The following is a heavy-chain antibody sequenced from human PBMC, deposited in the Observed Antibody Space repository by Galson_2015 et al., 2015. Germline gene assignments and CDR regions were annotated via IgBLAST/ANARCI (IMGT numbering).Heavy chain of an antibody. CDR1: GFSLSTSGMR. D-gene: IGHD6-13*01. J-gene: IGHJ4*02. V-gene: IGHV2-70*04. CDR2: IDWVDDK. Sequence: PALVKPTQTLTLTCTFSGFSLSTSGMRVSWIRQPPGKALEWLARIDWVDDKFYSTSLKTRLTISKDTSKNQVLLTMTNMDPVDTATYYCARMDHSSWGYFDCWGQGTLVTVSS. CDR3: ARMDHSSWGYFDC.